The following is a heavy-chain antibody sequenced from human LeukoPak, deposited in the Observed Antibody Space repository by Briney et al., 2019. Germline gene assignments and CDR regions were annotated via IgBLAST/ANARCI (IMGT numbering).Heavy chain of an antibody. D-gene: IGHD3-3*01. CDR2: IYYSGST. V-gene: IGHV4-39*01. Sequence: SETLSLTCTVSGGSVSSSSYYWGWTRQPPGKGLEWIGSIYYSGSTYYNPSLKGRVTISVDTSKNQFSLKLSSVTAADTAVYYCASRSGYSLSYYYYYYGMDVWGQGTTVTVSS. CDR1: GGSVSSSSYY. CDR3: ASRSGYSLSYYYYYYGMDV. J-gene: IGHJ6*02.